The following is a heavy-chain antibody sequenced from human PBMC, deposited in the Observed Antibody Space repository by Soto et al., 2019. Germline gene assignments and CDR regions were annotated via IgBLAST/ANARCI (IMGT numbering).Heavy chain of an antibody. J-gene: IGHJ5*02. D-gene: IGHD6-13*01. CDR1: GYTFTSYS. CDR2: INAGNGNT. V-gene: IGHV1-3*01. Sequence: ASGKVSCNTAGYTFTSYSMHCVRQAPGQRLERMGWINAGNGNTKYSQKFQGRVTITRDTSASTAYMALSSLRSEGTAVSYCARAKPAIPGGSSWYNYNWFDPWGQGTLVTVSS. CDR3: ARAKPAIPGGSSWYNYNWFDP.